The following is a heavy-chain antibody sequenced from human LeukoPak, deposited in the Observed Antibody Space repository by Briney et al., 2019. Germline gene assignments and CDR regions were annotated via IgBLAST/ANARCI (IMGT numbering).Heavy chain of an antibody. CDR2: ISSSGTTI. J-gene: IGHJ4*02. D-gene: IGHD3-3*01. CDR3: AKEEWLGKMNYFDY. Sequence: GGSLRLSCAASGFTFSSYSMNWVRLAPGKGLEWVSYISSSGTTIYYADSVKGRFTISRDNAKNSLYLQMNSLRAEDTAVHYCAKEEWLGKMNYFDYWGQGTLVTVSS. V-gene: IGHV3-48*04. CDR1: GFTFSSYS.